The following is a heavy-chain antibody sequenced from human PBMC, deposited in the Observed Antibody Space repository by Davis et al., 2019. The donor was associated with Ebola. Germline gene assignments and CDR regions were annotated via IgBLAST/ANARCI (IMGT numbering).Heavy chain of an antibody. CDR2: TYYRSKWYN. V-gene: IGHV6-1*01. Sequence: HSQTLSLTCAISGDSVSSNSAAWNWIRQSPSRGLEWLGRTYYRSKWYNDYAVSVKSRITINPDTSKNQFSLQLNSVTPEDTAVYYCARDSMVTYYYYYGMDVWGQGTTVTVSS. J-gene: IGHJ6*02. CDR1: GDSVSSNSAA. CDR3: ARDSMVTYYYYYGMDV. D-gene: IGHD5-18*01.